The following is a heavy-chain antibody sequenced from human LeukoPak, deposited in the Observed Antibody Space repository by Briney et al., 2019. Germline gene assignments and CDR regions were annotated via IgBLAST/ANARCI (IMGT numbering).Heavy chain of an antibody. CDR3: ARVGYYYDSGGYLLALATHSATNWFDP. CDR2: INPNSGGT. V-gene: IGHV1-2*02. CDR1: GCTFTGYY. D-gene: IGHD3-22*01. J-gene: IGHJ5*02. Sequence: GPSVKVSCKASGCTFTGYYMNWVQQAPGQGLEWMGWINPNSGGTNYAQKFQGRVTMTRDTSISTAYMELSRLRSDDSAVYYCARVGYYYDSGGYLLALATHSATNWFDPWGQGTLVTVSS.